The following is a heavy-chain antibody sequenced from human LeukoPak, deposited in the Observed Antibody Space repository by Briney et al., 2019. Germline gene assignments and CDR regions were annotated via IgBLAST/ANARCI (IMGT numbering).Heavy chain of an antibody. CDR2: INANSGGP. CDR3: ARGGSSEAFDI. V-gene: IGHV1-2*02. CDR1: GYTFTGYY. Sequence: ASVKVSCKASGYTFTGYYMHWVRQAPGQGLEWMGWINANSGGPNYAQKFQGRVTMTRDTSINTAYMELISLRSDDTAVYYCARGGSSEAFDIWGQGTMVTVSS. J-gene: IGHJ3*02.